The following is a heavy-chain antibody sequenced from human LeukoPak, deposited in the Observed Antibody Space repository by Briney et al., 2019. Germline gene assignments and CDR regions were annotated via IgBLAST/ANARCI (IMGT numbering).Heavy chain of an antibody. Sequence: PSETLSLTCTVSGGSISSYYWSWIRQPPGKGLEWIGYIYYTGSTKYNASLKSRVTISVDTSKNQFSPKLSSVTAADTAVYYCARLRPSIGAAGTFDSWGQGTLVTVSS. CDR2: IYYTGST. V-gene: IGHV4-59*08. CDR3: ARLRPSIGAAGTFDS. J-gene: IGHJ4*02. CDR1: GGSISSYY. D-gene: IGHD6-13*01.